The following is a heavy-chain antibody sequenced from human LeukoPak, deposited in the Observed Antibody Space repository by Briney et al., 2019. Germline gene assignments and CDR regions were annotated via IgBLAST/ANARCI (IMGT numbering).Heavy chain of an antibody. CDR1: GFTFSSYG. V-gene: IGHV3-30*02. Sequence: PGGSLRLSCAASGFTFSSYGMHWVRQAPGKGLEWVAFIRYDGSNKYYADSVKGRFIISRDNSKNTLYLQMNSLRAEDTAVYYCAKDTRLYNYDSSSYYYYPYYFDYWGQGTLVTVSS. D-gene: IGHD3-22*01. CDR3: AKDTRLYNYDSSSYYYYPYYFDY. CDR2: IRYDGSNK. J-gene: IGHJ4*02.